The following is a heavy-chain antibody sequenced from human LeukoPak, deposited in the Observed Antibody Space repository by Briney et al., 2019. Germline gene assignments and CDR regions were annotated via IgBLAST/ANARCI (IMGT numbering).Heavy chain of an antibody. CDR3: ARAGDKVATIGPYYYYGMDV. CDR2: IWYDGSNK. V-gene: IGHV3-33*01. CDR1: GFTFSSYG. Sequence: GRSLRLSCAASGFTFSSYGMHWVRQAPGKGLEWVAVIWYDGSNKYYADSVKGRFTISRDNSKNTLYLQMNSLRAEDTAVYYCARAGDKVATIGPYYYYGMDVWGQGTTVTVSS. D-gene: IGHD5-12*01. J-gene: IGHJ6*02.